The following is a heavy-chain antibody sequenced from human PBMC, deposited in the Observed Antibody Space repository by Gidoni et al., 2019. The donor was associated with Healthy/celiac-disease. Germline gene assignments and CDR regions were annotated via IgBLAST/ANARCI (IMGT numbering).Heavy chain of an antibody. Sequence: EVQLVESGGGLVKPGGSLRLSCSAAGFTFSSYSMNWVRQAPGKGLEWGLSISSSSSYIYYADSVKGRFTISRDNAKNSLYLQMNSLRAEDTAVYYCAREGRLYYYDSSGTPGYYYYGMDVWGQGTTVTVSS. CDR3: AREGRLYYYDSSGTPGYYYYGMDV. CDR1: GFTFSSYS. V-gene: IGHV3-21*01. CDR2: ISSSSSYI. D-gene: IGHD3-22*01. J-gene: IGHJ6*02.